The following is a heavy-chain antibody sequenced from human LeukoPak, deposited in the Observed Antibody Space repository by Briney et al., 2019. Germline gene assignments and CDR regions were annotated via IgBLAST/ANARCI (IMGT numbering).Heavy chain of an antibody. CDR1: GFTFSSYA. CDR2: ISGSGGST. J-gene: IGHJ6*02. D-gene: IGHD4-17*01. CDR3: ARDKWSVYGDDYYYYGMDV. V-gene: IGHV3-23*01. Sequence: GGSLRLSCAASGFTFSSYAMSWVRQAPGKGLEWVSAISGSGGSTYYADSVKGRFTISRDNAKNSLYLQMNSLRAEDTAVYYCARDKWSVYGDDYYYYGMDVWGQGTTVTVSS.